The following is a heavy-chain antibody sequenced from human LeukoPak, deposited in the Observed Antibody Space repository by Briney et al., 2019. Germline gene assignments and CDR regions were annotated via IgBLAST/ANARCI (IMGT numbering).Heavy chain of an antibody. D-gene: IGHD4-23*01. CDR2: IYHSGST. Sequence: KPSETLSLTCAVYSGSFSGYYWSWIRQPPGKGLEWIGEIYHSGSTNYNPSLKSRVTISVDTSKNQFSLKLSSVTAADTAVYYCARTHYGGAFDAFDIWGQGTMVTVSS. J-gene: IGHJ3*02. CDR1: SGSFSGYY. CDR3: ARTHYGGAFDAFDI. V-gene: IGHV4-34*01.